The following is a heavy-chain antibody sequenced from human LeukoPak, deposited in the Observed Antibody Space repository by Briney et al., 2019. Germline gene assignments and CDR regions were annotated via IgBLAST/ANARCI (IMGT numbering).Heavy chain of an antibody. J-gene: IGHJ3*02. Sequence: GGSLRLSCAASGFTFSSYSMNWVRQAPGKGLEWVSSISSSSSYIYYADSVKGRFTISRDNAKNSLYLQMNSLRAEDTAVYHCARDFFGGSGGYSYVDDAFDIWGQGTMVTVSS. D-gene: IGHD5-18*01. CDR1: GFTFSSYS. V-gene: IGHV3-21*01. CDR2: ISSSSSYI. CDR3: ARDFFGGSGGYSYVDDAFDI.